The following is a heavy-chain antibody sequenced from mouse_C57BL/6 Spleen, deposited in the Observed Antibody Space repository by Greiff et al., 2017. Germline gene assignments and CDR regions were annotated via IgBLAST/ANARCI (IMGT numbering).Heavy chain of an antibody. J-gene: IGHJ3*01. CDR2: IFPGSGST. CDR3: AGSGPGNYWAWFAY. CDR1: GYTFTDYY. V-gene: IGHV1-75*01. D-gene: IGHD2-1*01. Sequence: QVQLQQSGPELVKPGASVKISCKASGYTFTDYYINWVKQRPGQGLEWIGGIFPGSGSTYYNEKFKGKATLTVDKSSSTAYMLLSSLTSEDSAVYFCAGSGPGNYWAWFAYWGQGTLVTVSA.